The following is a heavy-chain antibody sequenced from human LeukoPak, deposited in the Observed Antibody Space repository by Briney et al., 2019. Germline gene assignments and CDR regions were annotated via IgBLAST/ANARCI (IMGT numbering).Heavy chain of an antibody. CDR1: GYTLTELS. V-gene: IGHV1-24*01. D-gene: IGHD3-9*01. J-gene: IGHJ3*02. Sequence: ASVKVSCKVSGYTLTELSMHWVRQAPGKGLEWMGSFDPEDGETIYAQKFQGRVTMTEDTSTDTAYMELSSLRSEDTAVYYCATDLADWQTFDIWGQGTMVTVSS. CDR3: ATDLADWQTFDI. CDR2: FDPEDGET.